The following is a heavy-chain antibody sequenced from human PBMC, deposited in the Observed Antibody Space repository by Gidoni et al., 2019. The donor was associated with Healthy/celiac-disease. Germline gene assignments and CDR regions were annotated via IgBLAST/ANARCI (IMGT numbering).Heavy chain of an antibody. Sequence: QLQLQESGPGLVKPSETLSLTCTVPGCSISSSSYYWGWIRQRPGKGLEWIGSIYYSGSTYYNPSLKSRVTISVDTSKNQFSLKLSSVTAADTAVYYCARQEGLGYCSGGSCKYFDYWGQGTLVTVSS. CDR3: ARQEGLGYCSGGSCKYFDY. CDR1: GCSISSSSYY. J-gene: IGHJ4*02. V-gene: IGHV4-39*01. D-gene: IGHD2-15*01. CDR2: IYYSGST.